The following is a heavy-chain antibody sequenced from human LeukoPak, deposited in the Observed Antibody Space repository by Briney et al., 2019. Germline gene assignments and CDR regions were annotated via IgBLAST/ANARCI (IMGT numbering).Heavy chain of an antibody. J-gene: IGHJ5*02. Sequence: GGSLRLSCTASGFTFGDYAMSWFRQAPGKGLEWVGFIRSEAYGGTTEYAASVKGRFTISRDDSKSIAYLQMNSLKTEDTAVYYCTRDKIIAVAGTLTSWFDPWGQGTLVTVSS. CDR3: TRDKIIAVAGTLTSWFDP. CDR2: IRSEAYGGTT. V-gene: IGHV3-49*03. CDR1: GFTFGDYA. D-gene: IGHD6-19*01.